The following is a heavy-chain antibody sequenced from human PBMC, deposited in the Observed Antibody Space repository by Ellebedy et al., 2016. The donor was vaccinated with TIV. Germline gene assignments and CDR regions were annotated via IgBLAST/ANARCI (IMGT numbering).Heavy chain of an antibody. J-gene: IGHJ6*02. CDR3: ARLVPAAMSLYYYYGMDV. Sequence: GESLKISXKGSGYSFTSYWISWVRQMPGKGLEWMGRIDPSDSYTNYSPSFQGHVTISADKSISTAYLQWSSLKASDTAMYYCARLVPAAMSLYYYYGMDVWGQGTTVTVSS. D-gene: IGHD2-2*01. V-gene: IGHV5-10-1*01. CDR2: IDPSDSYT. CDR1: GYSFTSYW.